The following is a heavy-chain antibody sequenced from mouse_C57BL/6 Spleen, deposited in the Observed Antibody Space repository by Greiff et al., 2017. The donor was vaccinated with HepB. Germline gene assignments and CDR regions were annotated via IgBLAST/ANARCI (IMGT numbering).Heavy chain of an antibody. V-gene: IGHV1-69*01. D-gene: IGHD1-1*02. CDR3: ARSRPLWSMDY. Sequence: VQLQQSGAELVMPGASVKLSCKASGYTFTSYWMHWVKQRPGQGLEWIGEIDPSDSYTNYNQKFKGKSTLTVDNSSSTAYMQLSSLTSEDSAVYYCARSRPLWSMDYWGQGTSVTVSS. CDR1: GYTFTSYW. CDR2: IDPSDSYT. J-gene: IGHJ4*01.